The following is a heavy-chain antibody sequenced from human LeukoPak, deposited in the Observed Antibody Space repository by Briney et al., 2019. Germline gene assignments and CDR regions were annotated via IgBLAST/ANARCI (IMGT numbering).Heavy chain of an antibody. Sequence: GGSLRLSCAASGFTFSSYAMHWVRQAPGKGLEWVAVISYDGSNKYYADSVKGRFTISSDNSKNTLYLQMNSLRAEDTAVYYCARDLGIAAAGLYYYYYGMDVWGQGTTVTVSS. CDR3: ARDLGIAAAGLYYYYYGMDV. D-gene: IGHD6-13*01. CDR2: ISYDGSNK. CDR1: GFTFSSYA. J-gene: IGHJ6*02. V-gene: IGHV3-30*04.